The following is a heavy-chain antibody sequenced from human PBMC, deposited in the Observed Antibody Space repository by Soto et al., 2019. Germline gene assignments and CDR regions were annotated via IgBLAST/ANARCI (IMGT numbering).Heavy chain of an antibody. Sequence: SETLSLTCAVYGGSFSGYYWSWIRQPPGKGLEWIGEINHSGGTNYNPSLKSRVTISVDTSKNQFSLKLCSVTAADTAVYYCARECPYYVSSDSYLDYWGQGALVTVSS. V-gene: IGHV4-34*01. CDR1: GGSFSGYY. J-gene: IGHJ4*02. D-gene: IGHD3-16*01. CDR2: INHSGGT. CDR3: ARECPYYVSSDSYLDY.